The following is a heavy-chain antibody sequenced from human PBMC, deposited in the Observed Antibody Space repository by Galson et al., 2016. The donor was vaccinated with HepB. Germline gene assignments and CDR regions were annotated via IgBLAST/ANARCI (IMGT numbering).Heavy chain of an antibody. D-gene: IGHD4-23*01. CDR2: IYSGGDT. Sequence: SLRLSCAASGVTVGNNLLSWVRRAPGKGLEWVSLIYSGGDTVYAESVKGRFSISRDSSKNTVYLQMNGLRAEDTAVYYCARNVPVVTPWDYWGQGTLVSVSS. CDR3: ARNVPVVTPWDY. CDR1: GVTVGNNL. J-gene: IGHJ4*02. V-gene: IGHV3-66*01.